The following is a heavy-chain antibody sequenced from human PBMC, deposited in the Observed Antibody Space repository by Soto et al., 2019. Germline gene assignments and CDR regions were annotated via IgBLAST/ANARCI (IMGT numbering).Heavy chain of an antibody. Sequence: GESLKISCNGSGYSFTSYWIGWVRQMPGKGLEWMGIIYPGDSDTRYGPSFQGQVTISADKSISTAYLQWSSLKASDTAMYYCARQSCSSTSCYLGGMDVWGQGTTVTVSS. CDR3: ARQSCSSTSCYLGGMDV. CDR1: GYSFTSYW. D-gene: IGHD2-2*01. CDR2: IYPGDSDT. J-gene: IGHJ6*02. V-gene: IGHV5-51*01.